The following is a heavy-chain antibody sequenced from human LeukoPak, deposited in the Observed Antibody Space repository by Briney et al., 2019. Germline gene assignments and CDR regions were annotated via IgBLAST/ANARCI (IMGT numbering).Heavy chain of an antibody. CDR1: GGSISSSSYY. J-gene: IGHJ4*02. Sequence: SETLSLTCTVSGGSISSSSYYWGWIRQPPGKGLEWIGSIYYSGSTYYNPSLKSRVTISVDTSKNQFSLKLSSVTAADTAVYYCAREDSSSWYIDWGQGNLVTVSS. CDR2: IYYSGST. CDR3: AREDSSSWYID. D-gene: IGHD6-13*01. V-gene: IGHV4-39*07.